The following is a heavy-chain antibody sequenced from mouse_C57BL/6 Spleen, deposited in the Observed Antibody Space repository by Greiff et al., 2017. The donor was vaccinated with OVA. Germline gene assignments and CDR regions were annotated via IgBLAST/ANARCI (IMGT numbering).Heavy chain of an antibody. Sequence: VQLQQPGAELVMPGASVKLSCKASGYTFTSYWMHWVKQRPGQGLEWIGEIDPSDSYTNYNQKFKGKSTLTVDKSSSTAYMQLSSLTSEDSAVYYGARSNYGSSYVGYWGQGTTLTVSS. CDR3: ARSNYGSSYVGY. J-gene: IGHJ2*01. CDR2: IDPSDSYT. V-gene: IGHV1-69*01. CDR1: GYTFTSYW. D-gene: IGHD1-1*01.